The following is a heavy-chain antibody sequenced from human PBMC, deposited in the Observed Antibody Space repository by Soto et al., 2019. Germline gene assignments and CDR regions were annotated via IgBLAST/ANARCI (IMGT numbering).Heavy chain of an antibody. Sequence: GESLKISCAASGFTFSAYDMHWVRQTTGKGLEWVSAIGAADDPYYLGSVKGRFTISRENAKNSLYLQMNSLRAEDTAVYYCARAYSGRLPRRADYYFAMDVWGQGTKVTVSS. CDR2: IGAADDP. J-gene: IGHJ6*02. CDR1: GFTFSAYD. CDR3: ARAYSGRLPRRADYYFAMDV. V-gene: IGHV3-13*05. D-gene: IGHD2-15*01.